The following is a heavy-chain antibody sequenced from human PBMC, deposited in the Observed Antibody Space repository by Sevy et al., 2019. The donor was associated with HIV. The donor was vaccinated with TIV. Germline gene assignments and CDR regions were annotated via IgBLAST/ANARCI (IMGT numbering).Heavy chain of an antibody. Sequence: GGSLRLSCAASGFTFSSYWMSWVRQAPGKGLEWVANIKQDGSEKYYVDSVKGRFTISRDNAKNSLYLQMNSLRAEDTAVYYCARGRRGYYYYYGMDVWGQGTTVTVSS. CDR1: GFTFSSYW. CDR2: IKQDGSEK. J-gene: IGHJ6*02. V-gene: IGHV3-7*04. CDR3: ARGRRGYYYYYGMDV.